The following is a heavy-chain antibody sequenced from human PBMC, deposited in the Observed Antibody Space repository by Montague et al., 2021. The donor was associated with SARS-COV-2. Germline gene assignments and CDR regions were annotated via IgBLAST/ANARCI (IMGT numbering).Heavy chain of an antibody. Sequence: SETLSLTCAVYGGSFSGYYWSWIRQPPGKGLEWIGEINHSGSTNYNPSLKGRVTISVCTSKNQFSLKLSSVTAADTAVYYCARGLPEPLDYWGQGTLVTVSS. CDR2: INHSGST. D-gene: IGHD1-14*01. CDR3: ARGLPEPLDY. J-gene: IGHJ4*02. V-gene: IGHV4-34*01. CDR1: GGSFSGYY.